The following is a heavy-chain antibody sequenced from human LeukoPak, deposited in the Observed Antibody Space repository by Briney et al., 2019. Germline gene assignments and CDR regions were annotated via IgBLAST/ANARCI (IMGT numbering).Heavy chain of an antibody. CDR3: AKDEIGGYGDYGLLDY. D-gene: IGHD4-17*01. V-gene: IGHV3-30-3*01. CDR1: GFTFSSYA. J-gene: IGHJ4*02. Sequence: GGSLRLSCAASGFTFSSYAMHWVRQAPGKGLEWVAVISHDGSNKYYADSVKGRFTISRDNSKNTLYLQTNSLRAEDTAVYYCAKDEIGGYGDYGLLDYWGQGTLVTVSS. CDR2: ISHDGSNK.